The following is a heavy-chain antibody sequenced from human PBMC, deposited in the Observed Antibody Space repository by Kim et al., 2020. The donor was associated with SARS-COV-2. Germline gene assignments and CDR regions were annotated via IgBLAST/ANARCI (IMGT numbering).Heavy chain of an antibody. CDR2: TNSAGSDT. CDR3: ARGGQYNNVSIGY. V-gene: IGHV3-74*01. J-gene: IGHJ4*02. CDR1: GFTFSSYW. Sequence: GGSLRLSCAASGFTFSSYWMHWVRQAPGKGLVWVSHTNSAGSDTNYADSVKGRFTISRDNAKNTLYLQMNSLGADDTAVYYCARGGQYNNVSIGYWGQG. D-gene: IGHD1-1*01.